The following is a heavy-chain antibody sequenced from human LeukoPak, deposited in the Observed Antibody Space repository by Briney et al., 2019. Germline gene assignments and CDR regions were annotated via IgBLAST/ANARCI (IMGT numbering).Heavy chain of an antibody. J-gene: IGHJ4*02. D-gene: IGHD5-18*01. CDR3: ARGVNSQGTAMVLFDS. Sequence: ASVKVSCKASGYTFTNHDINWVRQASGQGLEWMGWMNPKSGNTGYLQKFQGRVTVTRDTSMSTAFMELSSLTSEDTAVYYCARGVNSQGTAMVLFDSWGQGSLVTVSA. CDR1: GYTFTNHD. V-gene: IGHV1-8*01. CDR2: MNPKSGNT.